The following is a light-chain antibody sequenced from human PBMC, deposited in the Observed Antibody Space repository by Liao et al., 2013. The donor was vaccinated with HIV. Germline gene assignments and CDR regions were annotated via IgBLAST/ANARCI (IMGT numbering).Light chain of an antibody. J-gene: IGLJ1*01. CDR3: QSTDSSRSLYV. CDR1: KLGDKY. CDR2: QDS. Sequence: SYELTQPPSVSVSPGQTASITCSGDKLGDKYACWYQQKPGQSPVLVIYQDSKRPSGIPERFSGSSSGTTVTLTISGVQAEDEADYYCQSTDSSRSLYVFGTGTKVTVL. V-gene: IGLV3-1*01.